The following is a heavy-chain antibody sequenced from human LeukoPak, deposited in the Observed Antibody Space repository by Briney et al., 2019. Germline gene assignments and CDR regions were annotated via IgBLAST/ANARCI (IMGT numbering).Heavy chain of an antibody. CDR3: AREGYSSSFDY. Sequence: GGSLRLSCAASGFTFNDYQMNWIRQAPGKGPEWVSYISNSGTTIFYADSVRGRFTVSRDNARNSLLLQMDYLSAEDTAVYYCAREGYSSSFDYWGQGALVTASS. CDR2: ISNSGTTI. V-gene: IGHV3-11*01. CDR1: GFTFNDYQ. D-gene: IGHD5-18*01. J-gene: IGHJ4*01.